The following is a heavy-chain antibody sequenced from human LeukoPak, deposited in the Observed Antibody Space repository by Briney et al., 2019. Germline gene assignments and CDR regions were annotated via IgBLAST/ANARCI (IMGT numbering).Heavy chain of an antibody. V-gene: IGHV3-30*18. D-gene: IGHD3-22*01. CDR3: AKDPLSWFYGMDV. CDR2: ISYDGSNK. J-gene: IGHJ6*04. Sequence: PGRSLRLSCAASGFTFSSYGIHWVRQAPGKGLEWVAVISYDGSNKYYADSVKGRFTISRDNSKNTLYLQMNSLRAEDTAVYYCAKDPLSWFYGMDVWGKGTTVTVSS. CDR1: GFTFSSYG.